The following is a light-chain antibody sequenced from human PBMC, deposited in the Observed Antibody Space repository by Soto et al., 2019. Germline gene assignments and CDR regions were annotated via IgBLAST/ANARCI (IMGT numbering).Light chain of an antibody. CDR1: QSFRGL. J-gene: IGKJ5*01. V-gene: IGKV3-11*01. CDR3: QKRHMWPIT. Sequence: VMTQSPATLSVSPGESATLSCRASQSFRGLLAWYQQKTGQAPRLLIYDAYNRATGIPHRLSGSGSGTDFNLTISSLEPEDSAVYYCQKRHMWPITCGQGTRLEIK. CDR2: DAY.